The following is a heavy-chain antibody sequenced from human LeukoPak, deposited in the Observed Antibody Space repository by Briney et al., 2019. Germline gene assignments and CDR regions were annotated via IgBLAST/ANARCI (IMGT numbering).Heavy chain of an antibody. CDR3: ARGSDYYGSASYNWFDP. CDR2: INPIGGGT. V-gene: IGHV1-2*02. CDR1: GYTFTGYY. Sequence: ASMKVSCKATGYTFTGYYMHGVGQPPGQGLEGMGWINPIGGGTNYAQKFQGGVPMTRDTSISTAYMELSRLRSENTAVYYCARGSDYYGSASYNWFDPWGERTLVTASS. J-gene: IGHJ5*02. D-gene: IGHD3-10*01.